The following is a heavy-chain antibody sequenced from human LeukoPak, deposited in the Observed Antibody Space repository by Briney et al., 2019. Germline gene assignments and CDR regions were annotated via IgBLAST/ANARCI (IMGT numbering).Heavy chain of an antibody. CDR3: ARDNSVGDNAWWFDP. J-gene: IGHJ5*02. Sequence: ALVKVSCKASGYTFTSYYMHWVRQAPGQGLEWMGLINPTGGSTGYAQKFQGRVTMTRDMSTSTDYMELSSLRSEDTAIYYCARDNSVGDNAWWFDPWGQGTLVTVSS. D-gene: IGHD1-26*01. CDR2: INPTGGST. V-gene: IGHV1-46*01. CDR1: GYTFTSYY.